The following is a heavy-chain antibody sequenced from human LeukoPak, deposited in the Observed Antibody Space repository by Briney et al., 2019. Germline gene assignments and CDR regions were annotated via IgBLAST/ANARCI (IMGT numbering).Heavy chain of an antibody. CDR1: GYSISSGHY. CDR2: IYHSGTT. J-gene: IGHJ4*02. Sequence: KPSETLSLTCTVSGYSISSGHYWGWIRQPPGKGLEWIGKIYHSGTTYYNPSLKSRVTMSIDTSKNQFSLNLRSMTAADTAVYYCAKVAKYYYGSETYFFFDHWGQGTLVTVSS. D-gene: IGHD3-10*01. CDR3: AKVAKYYYGSETYFFFDH. V-gene: IGHV4-38-2*02.